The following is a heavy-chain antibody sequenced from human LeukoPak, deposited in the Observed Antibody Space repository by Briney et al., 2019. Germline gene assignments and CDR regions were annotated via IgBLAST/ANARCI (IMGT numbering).Heavy chain of an antibody. CDR1: GFTFSSYW. Sequence: GGSLRLSCAASGFTFSSYWMSWVRQAPGKGLEWVANIKQDGSEKYYVDSVKGRFTISRDNAKNSLYLQMNSLRAEDTAVYYCARDPRYYYDSSGYFPHYWDQGTLVTVSS. CDR3: ARDPRYYYDSSGYFPHY. J-gene: IGHJ4*02. CDR2: IKQDGSEK. D-gene: IGHD3-22*01. V-gene: IGHV3-7*01.